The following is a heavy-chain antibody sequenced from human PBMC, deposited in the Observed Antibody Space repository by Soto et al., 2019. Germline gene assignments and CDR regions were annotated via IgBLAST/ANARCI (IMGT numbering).Heavy chain of an antibody. Sequence: GGSLRLSCAASGFTFSIYGMHWVRQAPGKGLEWVAVIWYDGSNKYYADSAKGRFTISRDNSKNTLYLQMNSLRAEDTAVYYCAREYVLLWFGEFRSLDVWGQGTTVTVSS. CDR2: IWYDGSNK. CDR1: GFTFSIYG. V-gene: IGHV3-33*01. J-gene: IGHJ6*02. D-gene: IGHD3-10*01. CDR3: AREYVLLWFGEFRSLDV.